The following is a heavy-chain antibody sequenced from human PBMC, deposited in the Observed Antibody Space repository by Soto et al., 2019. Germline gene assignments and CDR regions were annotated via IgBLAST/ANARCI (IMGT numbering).Heavy chain of an antibody. V-gene: IGHV3-21*01. CDR3: AFDSSSSPQVGAFDI. D-gene: IGHD6-6*01. J-gene: IGHJ3*02. CDR2: ISSSSSYI. Sequence: GGSLRLSCAASGFTFSSYSMNWVRQAPGKGLEWVSSISSSSSYIYYADSVKGRFTISRDNAKNSLYLQMNSLRAEDTAVYYRAFDSSSSPQVGAFDIWGQGTMVTVSS. CDR1: GFTFSSYS.